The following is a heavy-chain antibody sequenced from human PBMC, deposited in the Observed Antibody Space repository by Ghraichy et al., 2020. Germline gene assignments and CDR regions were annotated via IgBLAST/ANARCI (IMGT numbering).Heavy chain of an antibody. D-gene: IGHD3-3*01. Sequence: ASVKVSCKASGYTFTSYYMHWVRQAPGQGLEWMGIINPSGGSTSYAQKFQGRVTMTRDTSTSTVYMELSSLRSEDTAVYYCVRDLTRITIFGVVNHYYYYGMDVWGQGTTVTVSS. CDR3: VRDLTRITIFGVVNHYYYYGMDV. V-gene: IGHV1-46*01. J-gene: IGHJ6*02. CDR2: INPSGGST. CDR1: GYTFTSYY.